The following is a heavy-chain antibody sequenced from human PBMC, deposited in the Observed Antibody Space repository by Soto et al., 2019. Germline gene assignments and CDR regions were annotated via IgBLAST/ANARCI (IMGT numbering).Heavy chain of an antibody. CDR3: ARDWDSGYDPLLDHVLGY. CDR2: INPNSGGT. D-gene: IGHD5-12*01. J-gene: IGHJ4*02. Sequence: QVQLVQSGAEVKKPGASVKVSCKASGYTFTGYYMHWVRQAPGQGLEWMGWINPNSGGTNYAQKFQGWVTMTRDTSISTAYMELSRLRSDDTAVYYCARDWDSGYDPLLDHVLGYWGQGTLVTVSS. V-gene: IGHV1-2*04. CDR1: GYTFTGYY.